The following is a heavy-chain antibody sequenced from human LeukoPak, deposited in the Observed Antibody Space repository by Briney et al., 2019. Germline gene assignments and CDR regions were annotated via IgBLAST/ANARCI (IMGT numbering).Heavy chain of an antibody. V-gene: IGHV4-30-4*01. Sequence: SETLSLTCTVSGGSISSGDYYWSWIRQPPGKGLEWIGYIYYSGSTYYNPSLKSRVTISVDTSKNQFSLKLSSVTAADTAVYYCARATTVTKGEGDAFDIWGQGTMVTVSS. CDR1: GGSISSGDYY. CDR2: IYYSGST. D-gene: IGHD4-17*01. J-gene: IGHJ3*02. CDR3: ARATTVTKGEGDAFDI.